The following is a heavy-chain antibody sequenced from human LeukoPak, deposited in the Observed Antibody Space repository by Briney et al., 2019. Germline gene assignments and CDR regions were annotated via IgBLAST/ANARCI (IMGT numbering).Heavy chain of an antibody. CDR2: IKQDGSEK. V-gene: IGHV3-7*01. D-gene: IGHD4-17*01. Sequence: TGGSLRLSCAASGFTFSTYSMNWVRQAPGKGLEWVANIKQDGSEKYYVDSVKGRFTISRDNAKNSLYLQMNSLRAEDTAVYYCAREGKDYGDYVHYWGQGTLVTVSS. CDR3: AREGKDYGDYVHY. J-gene: IGHJ4*02. CDR1: GFTFSTYS.